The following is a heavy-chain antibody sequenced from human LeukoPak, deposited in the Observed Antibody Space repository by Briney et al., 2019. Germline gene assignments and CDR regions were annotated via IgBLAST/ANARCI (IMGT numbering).Heavy chain of an antibody. CDR3: ARVGTMVRGVRYGMDV. J-gene: IGHJ6*04. CDR1: GGSFGGYY. Sequence: SETLSLTCAVYGGSFGGYYWSWIRQPPGKGLEWIGEINHSGSTNYNPSLKSRVTISVDTSKNQFSLKLSSVTGADTAVYYCARVGTMVRGVRYGMDVWGKGTTVTVSS. V-gene: IGHV4-34*01. CDR2: INHSGST. D-gene: IGHD3-10*01.